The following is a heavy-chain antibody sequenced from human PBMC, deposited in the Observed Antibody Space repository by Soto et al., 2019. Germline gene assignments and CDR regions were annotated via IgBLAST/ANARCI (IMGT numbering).Heavy chain of an antibody. CDR1: GFAFSTHA. Sequence: GSLRLSCAASGFAFSTHAMSWVRQAPGKGLEWVSGLSASGTNTYYADSVKGRFTISRDNSQNILYLQMNSLRAEDTALYYCARRMAFTTGWYFDYWGQGTLVTVSS. CDR3: ARRMAFTTGWYFDY. CDR2: LSASGTNT. D-gene: IGHD6-19*01. V-gene: IGHV3-23*01. J-gene: IGHJ4*02.